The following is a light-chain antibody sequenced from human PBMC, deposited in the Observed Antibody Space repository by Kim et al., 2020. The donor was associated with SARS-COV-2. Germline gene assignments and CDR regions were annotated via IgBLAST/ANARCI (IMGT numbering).Light chain of an antibody. V-gene: IGKV3-15*01. J-gene: IGKJ2*01. CDR3: QQYSVWPPGET. CDR1: QTISSY. CDR2: DAS. Sequence: EIVMTQSPATLSVSPGERATLSCRASQTISSYLAWYQQQPGQPPRLLIYDASTRATGVPARFSGSGFGTEFTLTITSLQCEDFAVYYCQQYSVWPPGETFGQGTKLVI.